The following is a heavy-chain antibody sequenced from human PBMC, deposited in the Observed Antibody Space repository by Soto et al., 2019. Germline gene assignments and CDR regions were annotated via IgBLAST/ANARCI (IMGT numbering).Heavy chain of an antibody. CDR2: IRGDGGQT. D-gene: IGHD2-21*02. CDR3: PRDVGLDSDSLFVY. CDR1: GFTFTSYG. Sequence: GGSLRLSCTASGFTFTSYGMGWVRQAPGKGLQWVSTIRGDGGQTHYTDSVKGRFSISRDNSKNTVYLQMDSLRAEDTAMYFYPRDVGLDSDSLFVYRGQGTLL. J-gene: IGHJ4*02. V-gene: IGHV3-23*01.